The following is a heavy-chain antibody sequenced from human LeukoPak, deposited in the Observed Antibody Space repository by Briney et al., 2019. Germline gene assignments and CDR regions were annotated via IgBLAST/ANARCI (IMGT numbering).Heavy chain of an antibody. CDR3: AKKGISGSYFDAFDI. J-gene: IGHJ3*02. D-gene: IGHD1-26*01. V-gene: IGHV3-33*06. CDR1: GFTFSSYG. CDR2: IWYDGSNK. Sequence: PGGSLRLSCAASGFTFSSYGMHWVRQAPGKGLEWVAVIWYDGSNKYYADSVKGRFTITRDNSKNTLYLQMNSLRAEDTAVYYCAKKGISGSYFDAFDIWGQGTMVTVSS.